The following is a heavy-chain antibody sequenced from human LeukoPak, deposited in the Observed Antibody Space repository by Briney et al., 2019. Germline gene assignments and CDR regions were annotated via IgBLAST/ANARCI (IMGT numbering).Heavy chain of an antibody. Sequence: SETLSLTCTVSGGSISSYYWGWIRQPPGKGLEWIGSIYYSGGTYYNPSLKSRVTISVDTSKNQFSLKLSSVTAADTAVYYCARGAPPQNWGQGTLVTVSS. J-gene: IGHJ4*02. CDR3: ARGAPPQN. V-gene: IGHV4-39*07. CDR1: GGSISSYY. CDR2: IYYSGGT.